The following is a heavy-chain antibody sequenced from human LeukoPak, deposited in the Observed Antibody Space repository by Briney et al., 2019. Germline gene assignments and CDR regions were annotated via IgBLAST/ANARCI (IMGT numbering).Heavy chain of an antibody. D-gene: IGHD3-22*01. J-gene: IGHJ6*03. CDR2: INTNTGNP. Sequence: VAPVKVSCKASGYTFTSYAMNWVRQASGQGLEWMGWINTNTGNPTYAQGFTGRFVFSLDTPVSTAYLQISSLKAEDTAVYYCARDLYPHYYDSSGYYMDVWGKGTTVTVSS. V-gene: IGHV7-4-1*02. CDR3: ARDLYPHYYDSSGYYMDV. CDR1: GYTFTSYA.